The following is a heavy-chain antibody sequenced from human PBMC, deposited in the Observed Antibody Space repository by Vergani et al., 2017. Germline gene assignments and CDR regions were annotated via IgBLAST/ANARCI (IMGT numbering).Heavy chain of an antibody. D-gene: IGHD2-2*01. CDR2: IYYSGST. V-gene: IGHV4-31*11. CDR1: GGSISSGGYY. Sequence: QVQLQQWGAGLLKPSETLSLTCAVYGGSISSGGYYWSWIRQHPGKGLEWIGYIYYSGSTYYNPSLKSRVTISVDTSKNQFSLKLSSVTAADTAVYYCARDPSNEYQLLFSYRSSDWFDPWGQGTLVTVSS. CDR3: ARDPSNEYQLLFSYRSSDWFDP. J-gene: IGHJ5*02.